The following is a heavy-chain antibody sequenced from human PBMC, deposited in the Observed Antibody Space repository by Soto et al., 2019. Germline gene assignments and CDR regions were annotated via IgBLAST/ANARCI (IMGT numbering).Heavy chain of an antibody. CDR3: ARSTTFSDRFEP. Sequence: SETLSLTCTFSVVSMSGYYWNCIRQPPGEGLQWIGNIYYSGSTNYNPSLKSRVTISVDTSKNHFSLKVNSVTTADTAVYYCARSTTFSDRFEPWGQGTLVIVSS. J-gene: IGHJ5*02. CDR1: VVSMSGYY. D-gene: IGHD5-12*01. V-gene: IGHV4-59*01. CDR2: IYYSGST.